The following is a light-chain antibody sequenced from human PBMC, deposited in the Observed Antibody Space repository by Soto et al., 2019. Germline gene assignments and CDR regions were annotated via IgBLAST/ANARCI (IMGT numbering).Light chain of an antibody. J-gene: IGLJ2*01. CDR1: SSDVGAYDH. CDR2: EDT. Sequence: QSALTQPASVSGSPGQSITISCSGTSSDVGAYDHVSWYQQYPGKAPKFIIYEDTKRPSGISNRFSASKSGTTASLTISGLQAEDEADYHCSSFAGSGTLVVFGGGTQLTVL. CDR3: SSFAGSGTLVV. V-gene: IGLV2-23*01.